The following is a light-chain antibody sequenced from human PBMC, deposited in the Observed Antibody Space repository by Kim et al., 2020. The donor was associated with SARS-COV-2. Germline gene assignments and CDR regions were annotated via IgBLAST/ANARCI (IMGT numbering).Light chain of an antibody. CDR2: DAC. V-gene: IGKV3-11*01. J-gene: IGKJ1*01. CDR1: QSGSSY. Sequence: ALSPGERATLSGRASQSGSSYVAWYQQKPGQAPRLLINDACNRATGIPARCSGSGSGTDFTLTISSLEPEDFAVYYCQQRSNWLTFGQGTKVDIK. CDR3: QQRSNWLT.